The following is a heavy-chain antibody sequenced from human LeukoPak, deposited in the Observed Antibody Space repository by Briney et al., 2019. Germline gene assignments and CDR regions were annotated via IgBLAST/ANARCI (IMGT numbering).Heavy chain of an antibody. J-gene: IGHJ4*02. V-gene: IGHV3-21*04. Sequence: GGSLRLSCAASGFTVSSNYMSWVRQAPGKGLEWVSSISSSSSYIYYADSVKGRFTISRDNSKNTLYLQMNSLRAEDTAVYYCAKGGWDLLGHFDYWGQGTLVTVSS. CDR3: AKGGWDLLGHFDY. CDR1: GFTVSSNY. D-gene: IGHD1-26*01. CDR2: ISSSSSYI.